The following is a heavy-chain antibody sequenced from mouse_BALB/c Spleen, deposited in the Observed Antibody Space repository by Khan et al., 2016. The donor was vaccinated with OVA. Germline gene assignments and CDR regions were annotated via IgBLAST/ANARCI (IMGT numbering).Heavy chain of an antibody. Sequence: QMQLEESGAELARPGASVKMSCKASGYTFTSYTIHWIKLRPGQGLEWIGYINPSNGYTNYNQKFRDKATLTADKSSTTAYMQLSSLTSDDSAVYNGVRDGAYHRNDGWFAYWGQGTLVTVSA. D-gene: IGHD2-14*01. V-gene: IGHV1-4*01. CDR3: VRDGAYHRNDGWFAY. J-gene: IGHJ3*01. CDR1: GYTFTSYT. CDR2: INPSNGYT.